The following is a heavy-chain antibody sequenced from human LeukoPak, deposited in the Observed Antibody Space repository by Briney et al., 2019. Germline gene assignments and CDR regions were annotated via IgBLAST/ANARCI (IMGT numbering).Heavy chain of an antibody. CDR3: ARTPVAATPEDNWFDP. CDR2: MNPNSGIT. CDR1: GYTFTSYD. V-gene: IGHV1-8*01. D-gene: IGHD2-15*01. Sequence: ASVKVSCKASGYTFTSYDINWVRQATGQGLEWMGGMNPNSGITGYAQKFQGRVTMTRNTSISTAYMELSSLRSEDTAVYYCARTPVAATPEDNWFDPWGQGTLVTVSS. J-gene: IGHJ5*02.